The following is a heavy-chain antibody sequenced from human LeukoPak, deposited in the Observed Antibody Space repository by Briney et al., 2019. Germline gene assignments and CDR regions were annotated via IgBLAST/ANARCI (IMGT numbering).Heavy chain of an antibody. CDR1: GDSIRSSSYY. Sequence: SETLSLTCTLSGDSIRSSSYYWGWIRQPPGKGLEWIGSVYYSGSTYYNPSLKSRVTISVDTSKNQFSLKVRSVTAADTAVYYCARGSYYDILTSPYFDYWGQGTLVTVSS. D-gene: IGHD3-9*01. CDR2: VYYSGST. V-gene: IGHV4-39*07. CDR3: ARGSYYDILTSPYFDY. J-gene: IGHJ4*02.